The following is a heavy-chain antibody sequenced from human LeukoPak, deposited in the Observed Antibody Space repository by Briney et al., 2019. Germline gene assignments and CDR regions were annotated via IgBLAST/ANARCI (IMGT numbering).Heavy chain of an antibody. D-gene: IGHD2-2*01. Sequence: RASVKVSCKASGGTFSSYAISWVRQAPGQGLEWMGGIIPIFGTANYAQKFQGRVTITADESTSTAYMELSSLRSEDTAVYYCARDRYCSSTSCHYNWFDPWGQGTLVTVSS. CDR1: GGTFSSYA. V-gene: IGHV1-69*01. J-gene: IGHJ5*02. CDR2: IIPIFGTA. CDR3: ARDRYCSSTSCHYNWFDP.